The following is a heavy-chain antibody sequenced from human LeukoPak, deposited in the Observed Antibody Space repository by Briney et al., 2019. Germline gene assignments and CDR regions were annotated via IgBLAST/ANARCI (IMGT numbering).Heavy chain of an antibody. V-gene: IGHV3-7*05. Sequence: PGGSLRLSCVASGFTFSRYWMSWVRQAPGKGLEWVANIKQDGSEKYYVDSVKGRFTISRDNAKNSLYLQMNSLRAEDTAVYYCASLKGMDAWGQGTTVTVSS. CDR1: GFTFSRYW. CDR2: IKQDGSEK. CDR3: ASLKGMDA. J-gene: IGHJ6*02.